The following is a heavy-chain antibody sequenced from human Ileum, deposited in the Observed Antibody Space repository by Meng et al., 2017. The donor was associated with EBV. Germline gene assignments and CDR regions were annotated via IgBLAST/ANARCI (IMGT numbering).Heavy chain of an antibody. CDR3: AKGGQWDPLDS. V-gene: IGHV4-59*01. CDR2: FYEGTT. J-gene: IGHJ4*02. D-gene: IGHD1-26*01. CDR1: GVSISGNY. Sequence: QVQLEGWGPGTVRPSGTRSLTCDVSGVSISGNYWSWIRQSPVKGLEWIGFFYEGTTNYNPSLKSRVTIAAGPANNQISLRLSSVTSADTAVYYCAKGGQWDPLDSWGRGILVTVSS.